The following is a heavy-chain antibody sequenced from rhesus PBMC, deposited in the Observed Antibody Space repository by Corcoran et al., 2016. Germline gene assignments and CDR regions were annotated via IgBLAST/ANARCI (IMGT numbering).Heavy chain of an antibody. V-gene: IGHV3S5*01. CDR1: GFTFSSYG. J-gene: IGHJ4*01. Sequence: EVQLVESGGGLVQPGGSLRLSCAASGFTFSSYGMSWVRQAPGKGLEWVSYMINGGSSTYYADAVKCQFTISRDNSKNTLSLQMNSLRAEDTAVYYCAKDSRWTVTTRLDYWGQGVLVTVSS. CDR2: YMINGGSST. D-gene: IGHD4-23*01. CDR3: AKDSRWTVTTRLDY.